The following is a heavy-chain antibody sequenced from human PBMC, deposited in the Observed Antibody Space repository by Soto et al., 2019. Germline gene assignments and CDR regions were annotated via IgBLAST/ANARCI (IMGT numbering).Heavy chain of an antibody. Sequence: QITLKESGPTLVKPTQTLTLTCTFSGFSLSASGVGVGWIRQPPGKALEWLAIIYWDDAKHYSPSLKSSLTTPKDTPKNQVVLKMPKMDPVDTATFYRAHKGGGDRILDYWGQGTLVTVSS. D-gene: IGHD3-16*01. J-gene: IGHJ4*02. CDR3: AHKGGGDRILDY. CDR1: GFSLSASGVG. V-gene: IGHV2-5*02. CDR2: IYWDDAK.